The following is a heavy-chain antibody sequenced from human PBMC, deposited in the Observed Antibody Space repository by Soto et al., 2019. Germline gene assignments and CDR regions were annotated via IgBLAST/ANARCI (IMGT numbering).Heavy chain of an antibody. V-gene: IGHV1-69*13. CDR1: GGTFSSYA. CDR2: IIPIFGTA. Sequence: SVKVSCKASGGTFSSYAISWVRQAPGQGLEWMGGIIPIFGTANYARKFQGRVTITADESTSTAYMELSSLRSEDTAVYYCASPNTEMATDYYGMDVWGQGTTVTVSS. CDR3: ASPNTEMATDYYGMDV. D-gene: IGHD5-12*01. J-gene: IGHJ6*02.